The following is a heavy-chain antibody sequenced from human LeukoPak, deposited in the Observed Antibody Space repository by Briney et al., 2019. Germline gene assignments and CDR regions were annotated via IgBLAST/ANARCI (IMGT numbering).Heavy chain of an antibody. J-gene: IGHJ5*02. Sequence: GASVKVSCKASGYTFTSYDINWVRQATGQGLEWMGWMNPNSGNTGYAQKFQGRVTITRNTSISTAYMELSSLRSEDTAVYYCARTHYYDFWSGYNWFDPWGQGTLVTVSS. CDR2: MNPNSGNT. V-gene: IGHV1-8*03. CDR1: GYTFTSYD. CDR3: ARTHYYDFWSGYNWFDP. D-gene: IGHD3-3*01.